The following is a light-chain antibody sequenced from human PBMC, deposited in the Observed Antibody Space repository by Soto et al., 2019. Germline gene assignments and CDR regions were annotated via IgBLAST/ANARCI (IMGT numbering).Light chain of an antibody. V-gene: IGKV3-11*01. CDR2: DAS. CDR1: QGVSTY. Sequence: EIVLTQSPATLSLSPGERATLSCRASQGVSTYLAWYQQTPGQAPRLLIFDASNRATGIPARFSGSGSGTDFTLTISSLEPEDFAVYYCQQRGNWPLTFGQGTRLEIK. CDR3: QQRGNWPLT. J-gene: IGKJ5*01.